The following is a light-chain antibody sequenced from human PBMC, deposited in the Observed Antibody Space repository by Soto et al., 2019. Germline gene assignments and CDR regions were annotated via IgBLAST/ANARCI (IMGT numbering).Light chain of an antibody. V-gene: IGKV3-11*01. CDR2: DAS. Sequence: EIVLTQSPATLSLSPGERATLSCRASQSVSSYLAWYQQKPGQAPRLLIYDASNRATGIPARFSGSGSGTDFTLTISSLEPEDFAVYYWQQYGSSPMYTFGQGTKLEIK. CDR1: QSVSSY. J-gene: IGKJ2*01. CDR3: QQYGSSPMYT.